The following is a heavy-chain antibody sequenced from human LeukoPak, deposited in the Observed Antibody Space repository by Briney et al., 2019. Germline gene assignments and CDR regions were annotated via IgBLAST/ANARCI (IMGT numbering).Heavy chain of an antibody. D-gene: IGHD1-26*01. CDR2: ISSSSSYI. Sequence: GGSLRLSCAASGFTFSSYSMNWVRQAPGKGLEWVSSISSSSSYIYYADSVKGRFTISRDNAKNSLYLQMSSLRAEDTAVYYCARGVASGSYYTTFDYWGQGTLVTVSS. J-gene: IGHJ4*02. CDR1: GFTFSSYS. CDR3: ARGVASGSYYTTFDY. V-gene: IGHV3-21*01.